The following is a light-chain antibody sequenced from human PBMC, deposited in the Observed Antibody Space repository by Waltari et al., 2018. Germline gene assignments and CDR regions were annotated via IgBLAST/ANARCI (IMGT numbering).Light chain of an antibody. V-gene: IGKV1-39*01. CDR2: AAS. Sequence: DIQMTQSPSSLSTFVGDRVTITCRASQNINSYLNWYQQRPGNAPNLLIFAASSLQSGVPSRFSGSGSGTDFTLTISSLQPEDFATYYCQQTYSTPKTCGLGTKVEIK. CDR3: QQTYSTPKT. J-gene: IGKJ1*01. CDR1: QNINSY.